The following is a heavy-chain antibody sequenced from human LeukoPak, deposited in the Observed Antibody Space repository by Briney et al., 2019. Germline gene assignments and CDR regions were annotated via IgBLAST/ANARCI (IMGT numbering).Heavy chain of an antibody. D-gene: IGHD3-3*01. V-gene: IGHV3-30*03. CDR1: GFTFSSYG. Sequence: GGSLRLSCAASGFTFSSYGMHWVRQAPGKGLEWVTLISYDGSNKYYADSVKGRFTISRDNSKNTLYLQMNSLRAEDTAVYYCARQVRFLEWLNDYWGQGTLVTVSS. CDR3: ARQVRFLEWLNDY. CDR2: ISYDGSNK. J-gene: IGHJ4*02.